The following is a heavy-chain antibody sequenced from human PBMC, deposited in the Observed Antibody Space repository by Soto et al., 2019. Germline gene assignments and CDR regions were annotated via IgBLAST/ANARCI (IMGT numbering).Heavy chain of an antibody. D-gene: IGHD2-15*01. J-gene: IGHJ3*02. Sequence: QVQLVESGGGVVQPGRSLRLSCAASGFTFSTYAIHWVRQAAGKGLEWVAVISYHGDNQYYADSVKGRFTISRDNSKNTLYLQMNSLRPDDTAVYYCAREAWEVRPATFEVFDIWGQGTMVTVSS. CDR2: ISYHGDNQ. V-gene: IGHV3-30*04. CDR1: GFTFSTYA. CDR3: AREAWEVRPATFEVFDI.